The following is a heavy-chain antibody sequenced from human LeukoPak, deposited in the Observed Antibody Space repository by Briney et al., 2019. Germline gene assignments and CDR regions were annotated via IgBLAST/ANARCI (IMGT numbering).Heavy chain of an antibody. J-gene: IGHJ4*02. CDR1: GGTFSSYA. Sequence: ASVKVSCKASGGTFSSYAISWVRQAPGQGLEWMGGIIPIFGTASYAQKFQGRVTMTRDTSTSTVNMELSSLRSEDTAVYYCARSTFSTYHFDYWGQGTLVTVSS. D-gene: IGHD3-16*01. CDR3: ARSTFSTYHFDY. CDR2: IIPIFGTA. V-gene: IGHV1-69*05.